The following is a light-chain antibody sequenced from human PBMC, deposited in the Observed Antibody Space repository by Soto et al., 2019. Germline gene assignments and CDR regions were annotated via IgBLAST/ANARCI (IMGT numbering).Light chain of an antibody. J-gene: IGKJ2*02. Sequence: DIQMTQSPSSLSASVGDRVTITCQASQGISNYLNWYQQKPGKATKLLIYDASNLETGVPSRFSGSGSGTDFTFTISSLQPEDIATYYCQQYENLPPCTFGQGTKLEIK. V-gene: IGKV1-33*01. CDR3: QQYENLPPCT. CDR2: DAS. CDR1: QGISNY.